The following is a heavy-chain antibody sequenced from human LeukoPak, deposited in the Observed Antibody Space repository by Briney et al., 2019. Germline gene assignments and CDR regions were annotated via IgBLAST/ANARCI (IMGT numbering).Heavy chain of an antibody. V-gene: IGHV4-61*02. Sequence: SETLSLTCSISGGSINSGAYHWNWIRQPAGRGLEWIGRMYTDGNTDYNPSLKSRVTISVDTTKNQFSLRLTSVTAADAALYYCARNHGKTAPPGHYFSSGYYTGWFDPWGQGTLVTVSS. CDR2: MYTDGNT. CDR1: GGSINSGAYH. J-gene: IGHJ5*02. D-gene: IGHD3-3*01. CDR3: ARNHGKTAPPGHYFSSGYYTGWFDP.